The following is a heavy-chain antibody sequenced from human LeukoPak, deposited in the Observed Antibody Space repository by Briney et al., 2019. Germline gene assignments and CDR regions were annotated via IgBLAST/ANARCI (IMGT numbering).Heavy chain of an antibody. CDR3: ARPQYQLLYPTFWYFDF. J-gene: IGHJ4*02. D-gene: IGHD2-2*02. CDR1: GGSFSGYY. V-gene: IGHV4-34*01. CDR2: INHSGST. Sequence: SEPLSLTCAVYGGSFSGYYWSWIRQPPGKGLEWIGAINHSGSTNYSPSLKSRVTISVDTSKNQFSQKLSSVTAADTAVYYCARPQYQLLYPTFWYFDFWGQGTLVTVSS.